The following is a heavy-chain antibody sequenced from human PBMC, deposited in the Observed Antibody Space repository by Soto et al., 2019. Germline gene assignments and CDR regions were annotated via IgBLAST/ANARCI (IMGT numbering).Heavy chain of an antibody. Sequence: SETLSLTCTVSGGSISSGDYYWSWIRQPPGKGLEWIGYTYYSGSTYCNPSLKSRVTISVDTSKNQFSLKLSSVTAADTAVYYCARDRTYYYDSSGYSDAFDIWGQGTMVTVSS. CDR3: ARDRTYYYDSSGYSDAFDI. CDR2: TYYSGST. V-gene: IGHV4-30-4*01. CDR1: GGSISSGDYY. D-gene: IGHD3-22*01. J-gene: IGHJ3*02.